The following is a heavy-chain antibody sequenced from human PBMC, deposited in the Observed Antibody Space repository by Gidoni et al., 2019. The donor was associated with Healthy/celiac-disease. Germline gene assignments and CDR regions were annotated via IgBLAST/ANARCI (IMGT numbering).Heavy chain of an antibody. D-gene: IGHD4-17*01. CDR2: ISGSGGST. Sequence: EVQLLESGGGLVQPGGSLRLSCAASGFTLSSYAMSWVRQAPGKGLEWVSAISGSGGSTYYADSVKGRFTISRDNSKNTLYLQMNSLRAEDTAGYYCANDYGDYVVDYWGQGTLVTVSS. J-gene: IGHJ4*02. V-gene: IGHV3-23*01. CDR1: GFTLSSYA. CDR3: ANDYGDYVVDY.